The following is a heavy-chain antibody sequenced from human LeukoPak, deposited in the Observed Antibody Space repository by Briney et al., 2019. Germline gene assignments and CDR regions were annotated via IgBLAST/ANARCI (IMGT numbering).Heavy chain of an antibody. V-gene: IGHV1-2*02. CDR3: ARDSTSCYAD. CDR2: INPNSGGT. D-gene: IGHD2-2*01. CDR1: GYTFTGYY. J-gene: IGHJ4*02. Sequence: GASVKVSCKASGYTFTGYYMHWVRQAPGQGLEWMGWINPNSGGTNYAQKFQGRATMTRDTSISTAYMELSRLRSDDTAVYYCARDSTSCYADWGQGTLVTVSS.